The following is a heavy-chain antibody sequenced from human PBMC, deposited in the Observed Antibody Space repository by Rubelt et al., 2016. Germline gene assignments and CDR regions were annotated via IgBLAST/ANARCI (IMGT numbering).Heavy chain of an antibody. D-gene: IGHD2-21*01. J-gene: IGHJ4*02. CDR3: ARVKHVPAIATYFDY. Sequence: QVQLQESGPGLVKPSETLSLTCTVSGFSISSGYYWVWIRQPPGKGLEYIGSIYHSGRTYSNPSLKSRVIITLDTSMTKFSLKLSSVTAADTAVYYCARVKHVPAIATYFDYWGQGTLVTVSS. CDR2: IYHSGRT. CDR1: GFSISSGYY. V-gene: IGHV4-38-2*02.